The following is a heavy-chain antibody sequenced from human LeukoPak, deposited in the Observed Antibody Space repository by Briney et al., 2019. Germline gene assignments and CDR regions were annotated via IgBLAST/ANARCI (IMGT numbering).Heavy chain of an antibody. J-gene: IGHJ6*02. V-gene: IGHV1-69*04. D-gene: IGHD3-10*01. CDR1: GGTFSSYA. Sequence: GASVKVSCKVSGGTFSSYAISWVRQAPGQGLEWMGRIIPILGIANYAQKSQGRVTITADKSTSTAYMELSSLRSEDTAVYYCARSMVRGLYYYYGMDVWGQGTTVTVSS. CDR3: ARSMVRGLYYYYGMDV. CDR2: IIPILGIA.